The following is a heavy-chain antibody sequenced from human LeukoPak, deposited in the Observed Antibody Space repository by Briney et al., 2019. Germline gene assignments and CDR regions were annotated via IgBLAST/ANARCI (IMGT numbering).Heavy chain of an antibody. D-gene: IGHD1-20*01. CDR3: TTDSITGTTLLDY. V-gene: IGHV1-24*01. J-gene: IGHJ4*02. CDR1: GYTLTELS. CDR2: FDPEDGET. Sequence: ASVKVSCKVSGYTLTELSMHWVRQAPGKGLEWMGGFDPEDGETIYAQKFQGRVTMTEDTSTDTAYMELSSLRSEDTAVYYCTTDSITGTTLLDYWGQGTLVTVSS.